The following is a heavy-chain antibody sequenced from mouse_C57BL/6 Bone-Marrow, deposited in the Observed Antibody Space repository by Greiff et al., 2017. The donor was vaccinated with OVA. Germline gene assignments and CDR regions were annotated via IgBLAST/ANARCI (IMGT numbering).Heavy chain of an antibody. V-gene: IGHV1-4*01. CDR1: GYTFTSYT. D-gene: IGHD1-1*01. CDR3: ARSTTVVAHWYFDV. J-gene: IGHJ1*03. CDR2: INPSSGYT. Sequence: QVQLKQSGAELARPGASVKMSCKASGYTFTSYTMHWVKQRPGQGLEWIGYINPSSGYTKYNQKFKDKATLTADKSSSTAYMQMSSLTSEDSAFYYCARSTTVVAHWYFDVWGTGTTLTVSS.